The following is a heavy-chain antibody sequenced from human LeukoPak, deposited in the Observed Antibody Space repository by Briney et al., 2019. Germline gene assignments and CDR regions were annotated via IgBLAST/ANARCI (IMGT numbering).Heavy chain of an antibody. Sequence: SETLTLTCTVSGVSISNYYWSWIRQPPGKGLEWIGYIYYSGSTNYNPSLKSRVTISVDTSKNQFSLKLSSVTAADTAVYYCARSGSSWYQPVDYWGGGTLVTVSS. D-gene: IGHD6-13*01. CDR3: ARSGSSWYQPVDY. V-gene: IGHV4-59*08. CDR1: GVSISNYY. CDR2: IYYSGST. J-gene: IGHJ4*02.